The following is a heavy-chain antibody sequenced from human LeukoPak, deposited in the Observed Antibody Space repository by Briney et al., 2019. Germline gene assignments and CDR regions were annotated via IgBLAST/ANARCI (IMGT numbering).Heavy chain of an antibody. CDR3: ARDREGFDY. Sequence: ASVKVSCKASGYTFTSNYIHWVRQAPGQGLEWMGMIYPRDGSTSYAQKFQGRVTVTRDTSTSTVHMELSGLRSEDTAVYYCARDREGFDYWAQGTLVTVSS. CDR1: GYTFTSNY. V-gene: IGHV1-46*01. CDR2: IYPRDGST. J-gene: IGHJ4*02.